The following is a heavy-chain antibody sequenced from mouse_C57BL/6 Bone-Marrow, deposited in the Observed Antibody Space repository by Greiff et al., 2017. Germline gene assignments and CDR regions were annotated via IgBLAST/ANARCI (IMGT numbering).Heavy chain of an antibody. D-gene: IGHD2-1*01. CDR1: GYTFTSYW. J-gene: IGHJ1*03. CDR3: AHGNYFYWYFAV. CDR2: IDPNRGGT. Sequence: QVQLQQPGAELVKPGASVKLSCKASGYTFTSYWMHWVKQRPGRGLEWIGRIDPNRGGTKYNEKFKSKATLTVANPSSTAYMQLSSLTSEDSAVDYWAHGNYFYWYFAVWGTGTTVTVSS. V-gene: IGHV1-72*01.